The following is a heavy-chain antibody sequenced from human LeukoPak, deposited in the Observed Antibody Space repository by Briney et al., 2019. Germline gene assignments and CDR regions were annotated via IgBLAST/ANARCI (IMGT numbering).Heavy chain of an antibody. J-gene: IGHJ4*02. V-gene: IGHV4-39*01. CDR2: IYYSGST. CDR3: ARTGSTWPKTFDY. D-gene: IGHD6-13*01. Sequence: PSETLSLTCTVSGGSISSSSYYWGWIRQPPGKGLEWIGNIYYSGSTYYNPSLKSRVTISVDTSKNQFSLKVSSVTAADTAVYYCARTGSTWPKTFDYWGQGTLVSVSS. CDR1: GGSISSSSYY.